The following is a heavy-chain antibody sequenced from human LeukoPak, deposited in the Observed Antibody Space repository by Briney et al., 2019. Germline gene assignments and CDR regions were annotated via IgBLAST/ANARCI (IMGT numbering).Heavy chain of an antibody. V-gene: IGHV3-30*03. Sequence: GGSLRLSCAASGFTFSSYGMHWVRQAPGKGLEWVAVISYDGSNKYYADSVKGRFTISRDNSKNTLYLQMNSLRAEDTAVYYCARDYYDSSGYSPWGQGTLVTVSS. CDR2: ISYDGSNK. J-gene: IGHJ5*02. CDR1: GFTFSSYG. D-gene: IGHD3-22*01. CDR3: ARDYYDSSGYSP.